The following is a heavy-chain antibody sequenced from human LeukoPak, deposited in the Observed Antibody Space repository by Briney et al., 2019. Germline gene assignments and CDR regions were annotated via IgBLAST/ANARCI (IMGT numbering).Heavy chain of an antibody. Sequence: PSETLSLTCTVPGGSISSSSYYWGWIRQPPGKGLEWIGSIYYSGSTYYNPSLKSRVIISVDTSKNQFSLKLSSVTAADTAVYYCARTLYDFWSGYHDYWGQGTLVTVSS. J-gene: IGHJ4*02. CDR2: IYYSGST. D-gene: IGHD3-3*01. CDR1: GGSISSSSYY. CDR3: ARTLYDFWSGYHDY. V-gene: IGHV4-39*01.